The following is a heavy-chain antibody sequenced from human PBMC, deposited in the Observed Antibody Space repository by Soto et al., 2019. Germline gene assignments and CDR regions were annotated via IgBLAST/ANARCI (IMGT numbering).Heavy chain of an antibody. CDR3: GRWNFAFDK. Sequence: EVQVVESGGDLIQPGGSLRLSCAVSGVTFRTYCMGWVRQAPGMGLEWVAHINQDGSGKFYVYSVKGRFTSSRDNAKNSLYLQMDSLRAEDSSLYYCGRWNFAFDKWGQGPMFPGSS. CDR2: INQDGSGK. CDR1: GVTFRTYC. J-gene: IGHJ3*02. D-gene: IGHD1-7*01. V-gene: IGHV3-7*01.